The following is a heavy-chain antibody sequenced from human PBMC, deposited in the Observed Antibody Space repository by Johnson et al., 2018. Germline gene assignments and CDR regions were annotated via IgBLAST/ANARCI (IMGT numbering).Heavy chain of an antibody. CDR1: GFTFSSYA. CDR2: ISGSGGST. Sequence: VQLVQSGGGLVQPGGSLRLSCAASGFTFSSYAMSWVRQAPGKGLEWVSAISGSGGSTYYADSVKVRFTISRDHSKNTLDRQMNRLRAEDTAVYYCAKGSSYAPSGAFDIWGQGTMVTVSS. V-gene: IGHV3-23*04. J-gene: IGHJ3*02. CDR3: AKGSSYAPSGAFDI. D-gene: IGHD2-2*01.